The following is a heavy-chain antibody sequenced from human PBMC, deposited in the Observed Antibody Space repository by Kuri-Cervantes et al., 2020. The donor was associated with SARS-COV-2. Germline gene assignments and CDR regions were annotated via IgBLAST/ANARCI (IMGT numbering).Heavy chain of an antibody. V-gene: IGHV1-18*01. CDR3: ARDSEDDVWSGYSTAEYFQH. CDR1: GYTFTSYG. CDR2: ISAYNGNT. J-gene: IGHJ1*01. Sequence: ASVKVSCKASGYTFTSYGISWVRQAPGQGLEWMGWISAYNGNTNYAQKLQGRVTMTTDTSTSTAYMELRSLRSDDTAVYYCARDSEDDVWSGYSTAEYFQHWGQGTLVTVSS. D-gene: IGHD3-3*01.